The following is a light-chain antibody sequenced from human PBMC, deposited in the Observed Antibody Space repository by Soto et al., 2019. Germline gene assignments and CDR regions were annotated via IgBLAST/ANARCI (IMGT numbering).Light chain of an antibody. CDR1: KSVSNY. Sequence: IVMTQSPATLSVSPWERATLACRASKSVSNYVAWYQQKSGQPPRLLIYGASSRATGIPDRFSGSGSETDFTLTISRLEPEDFALYYCQQYGGSPITFGQGTRLEIK. CDR3: QQYGGSPIT. CDR2: GAS. V-gene: IGKV3-20*01. J-gene: IGKJ5*01.